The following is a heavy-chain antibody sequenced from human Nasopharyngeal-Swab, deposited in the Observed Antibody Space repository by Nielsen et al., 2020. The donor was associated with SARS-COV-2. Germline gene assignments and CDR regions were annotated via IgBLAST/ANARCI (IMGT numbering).Heavy chain of an antibody. V-gene: IGHV7-4-1*02. CDR3: ARENQEYANIWIDY. CDR2: ISTKTGAP. D-gene: IGHD1-1*01. CDR1: GYTFTSNV. Sequence: ASVKVSCKASGYTFTSNVLNWVRQAPGQGPEYIGWISTKTGAPTYAQAFTGRFVISLDTSVSTTYLQISSLKADDTAVYYCARENQEYANIWIDYWGRNPGHRLL. J-gene: IGHJ4*01.